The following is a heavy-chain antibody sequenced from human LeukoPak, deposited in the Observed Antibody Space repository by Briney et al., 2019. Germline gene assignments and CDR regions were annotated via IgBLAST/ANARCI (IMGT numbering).Heavy chain of an antibody. Sequence: PSQTLSLTRTVSGGSISSGSYYWSWIRQPAGKGLEWLGHIYTSGSTNYNPSLKSRVTISVDTSKNQFSLKLSSVTAADTAVYYCAREPDQYYYDSSGYFSYNWFDPWGQGTLVTVSS. CDR2: IYTSGST. CDR3: AREPDQYYYDSSGYFSYNWFDP. CDR1: GGSISSGSYY. D-gene: IGHD3-22*01. J-gene: IGHJ5*02. V-gene: IGHV4-61*09.